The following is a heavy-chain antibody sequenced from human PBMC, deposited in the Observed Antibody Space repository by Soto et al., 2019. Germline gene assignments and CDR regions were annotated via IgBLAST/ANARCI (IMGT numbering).Heavy chain of an antibody. D-gene: IGHD3-22*01. J-gene: IGHJ4*02. CDR1: GFTFSDYA. CDR2: INGPGGTT. V-gene: IGHV3-23*01. Sequence: GGSLRLSCAASGFTFSDYALSWVRQAPGKGLEWVSGINGPGGTTYYADSVKGRFTISRDNSKNTVYLQMDSLRAEDTAVYYCARVCITMTPIDYWGQGTLVTVSS. CDR3: ARVCITMTPIDY.